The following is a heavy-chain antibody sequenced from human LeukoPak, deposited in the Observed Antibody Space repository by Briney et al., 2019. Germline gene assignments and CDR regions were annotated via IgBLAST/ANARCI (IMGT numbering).Heavy chain of an antibody. CDR3: ARGRGGSYDYYYYYMDV. CDR1: GYTFTSYD. Sequence: ASVKVSCKASGYTFTSYDINWVRQATGQGLEWMGWMNPNSGNTGYAQKFQGRVTVTRNTSISTAYMEVSSLRSEDTAVYYCARGRGGSYDYYYYYMDVWGKGTTVTVSS. J-gene: IGHJ6*03. D-gene: IGHD1-26*01. CDR2: MNPNSGNT. V-gene: IGHV1-8*01.